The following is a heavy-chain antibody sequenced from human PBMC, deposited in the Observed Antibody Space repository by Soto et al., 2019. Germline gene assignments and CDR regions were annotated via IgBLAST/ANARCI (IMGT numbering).Heavy chain of an antibody. CDR1: GDSITRYY. J-gene: IGHJ4*02. Sequence: PSQPISLNCTVSGDSITRYYWSWIRQPPGKGLEWIGYIYYSGSTNYNPSLKSRVTISVDTSKNQFSLKLSSVTAADTAVYYCARVADYWGQGTLVSVS. CDR3: ARVADY. CDR2: IYYSGST. V-gene: IGHV4-59*12.